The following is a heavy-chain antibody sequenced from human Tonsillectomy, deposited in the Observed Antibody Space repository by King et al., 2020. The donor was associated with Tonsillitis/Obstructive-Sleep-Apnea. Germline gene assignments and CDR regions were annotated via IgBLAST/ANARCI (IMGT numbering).Heavy chain of an antibody. V-gene: IGHV4-30-2*01. CDR1: GGSISSGGYS. J-gene: IGHJ4*02. Sequence: LQLQESASGLVKPSQTLSLICAVSGGSISSGGYSWSWIRQPPGKGLEWIGYIYHSGSTYYNPSLKSRVTISVDRSKNQFSLKLSSVTAADTAVYYCASLSAHGDYFDYWGQGTLVTVSS. D-gene: IGHD2/OR15-2a*01. CDR3: ASLSAHGDYFDY. CDR2: IYHSGST.